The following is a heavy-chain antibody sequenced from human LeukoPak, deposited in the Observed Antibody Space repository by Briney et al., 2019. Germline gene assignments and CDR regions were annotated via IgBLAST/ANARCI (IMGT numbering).Heavy chain of an antibody. CDR2: INSDGSST. J-gene: IGHJ4*02. Sequence: GGSLRLSCAASGFTLSSNWMHWVRQAPGKGLVWVSRINSDGSSTNYADSVKGRFTISRDNAKNTLYLQRNSMRAEDTAVYSCARGGLGDYWGPGTLVTVSS. CDR1: GFTLSSNW. V-gene: IGHV3-74*01. CDR3: ARGGLGDY.